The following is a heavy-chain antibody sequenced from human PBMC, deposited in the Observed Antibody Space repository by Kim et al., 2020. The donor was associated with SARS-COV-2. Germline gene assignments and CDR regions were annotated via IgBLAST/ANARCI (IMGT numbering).Heavy chain of an antibody. Sequence: SETLSLTCTVSGDSIISGIYYWNWIRQHPGKGLEWVGYISDTVTTRYNPSLASRVIMAVDTSKNQLSLKLTSVTAADTALYYCARLPLGEGHFDYWGQGT. CDR1: GDSIISGIYY. D-gene: IGHD3-10*01. CDR3: ARLPLGEGHFDY. CDR2: ISDTVTT. V-gene: IGHV4-31*03. J-gene: IGHJ4*02.